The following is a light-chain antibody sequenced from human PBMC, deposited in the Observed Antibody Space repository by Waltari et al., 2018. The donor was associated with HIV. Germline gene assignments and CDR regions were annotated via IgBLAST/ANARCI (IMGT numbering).Light chain of an antibody. CDR3: CSYTAIHTLI. J-gene: IGLJ2*01. V-gene: IGLV2-14*01. CDR2: GVY. CDR1: TRDIGIFDP. Sequence: QSALTQPASVSGSPGQSITISCAGTTRDIGIFDPVSWYQQHPGRAPQLMIFGVYSRPSGVSSRFSGSKSGNTASLTISGLQAEDEANYYCCSYTAIHTLIFGGGTKLTVL.